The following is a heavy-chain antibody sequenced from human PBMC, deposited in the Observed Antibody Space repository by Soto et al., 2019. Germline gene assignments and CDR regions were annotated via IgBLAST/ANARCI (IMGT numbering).Heavy chain of an antibody. J-gene: IGHJ4*02. CDR1: GYTFTIYW. CDR3: ARPANTVADHFDL. D-gene: IGHD4-17*01. CDR2: IYPSDSDT. V-gene: IGHV5-51*01. Sequence: GESLNISCQVSGYTFTIYWIGWVRQMPGKGLEWMGIIYPSDSDTRYSPSFQGQVTISAGQSINTAYLQWDSLKASDTAIYYCARPANTVADHFDLWGQGTPVTVSS.